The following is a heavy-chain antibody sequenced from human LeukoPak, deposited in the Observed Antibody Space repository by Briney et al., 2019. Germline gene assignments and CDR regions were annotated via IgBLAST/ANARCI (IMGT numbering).Heavy chain of an antibody. D-gene: IGHD1-14*01. CDR2: VNSDGSSA. CDR1: GFTFSSYW. CDR3: ARRTIGTLDY. Sequence: PGGSLRLSCAASGFTFSSYWMHWVRQPPGKGLVWVSRVNSDGSSADYADSVRGRFTISRDNAKSTLYLQMDSLRAEDTAVYYCARRTIGTLDYWGQGTLVTVSS. V-gene: IGHV3-74*01. J-gene: IGHJ4*02.